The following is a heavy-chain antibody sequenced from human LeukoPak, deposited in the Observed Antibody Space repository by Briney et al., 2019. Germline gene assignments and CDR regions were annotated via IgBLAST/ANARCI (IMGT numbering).Heavy chain of an antibody. CDR2: INYGGTT. Sequence: SETLSLTCTVSGGSISSSNYFWSWIRQPPGQELEWIASINYGGTTYYHPSLKSRVTISVDTSKNQFSLRLTSVTAADTAVYLCARYVVYGSGKYYFDYWGQGSLVSVSS. D-gene: IGHD3-10*01. CDR1: GGSISSSNYF. J-gene: IGHJ4*02. CDR3: ARYVVYGSGKYYFDY. V-gene: IGHV4-39*01.